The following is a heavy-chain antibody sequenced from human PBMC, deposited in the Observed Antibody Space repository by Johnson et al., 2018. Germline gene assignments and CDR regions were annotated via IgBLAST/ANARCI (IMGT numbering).Heavy chain of an antibody. CDR2: ISYDGSNK. CDR3: ARDRHYDFWSGYALYYYYYMDV. D-gene: IGHD3-3*01. CDR1: GFTFSSYA. Sequence: QVQLVQSGGGVVQPGRSLRLSCAASGFTFSSYAMHWVRQAPGKGLEWVAVISYDGSNKYYADSVKGRFTISRDNSKNTLYLQMNSLRAEDTAVYYCARDRHYDFWSGYALYYYYYMDVWGKGTTVTVSS. V-gene: IGHV3-30*14. J-gene: IGHJ6*03.